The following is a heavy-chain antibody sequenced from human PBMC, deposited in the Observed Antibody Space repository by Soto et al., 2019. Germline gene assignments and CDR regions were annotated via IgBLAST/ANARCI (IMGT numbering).Heavy chain of an antibody. CDR1: GFTVSSNY. CDR3: ARDSSSWSYFDY. D-gene: IGHD6-13*01. V-gene: IGHV3-66*01. J-gene: IGHJ4*02. CDR2: IYSGGRT. Sequence: GGSLRLSCTASGFTVSSNYMSWVRQAPGKGLEWVSVIYSGGRTYYADSVKGRFTIYRDNSKNTVYLQMNSLRAEDTSVYYCARDSSSWSYFDYWGQGTQVTVSS.